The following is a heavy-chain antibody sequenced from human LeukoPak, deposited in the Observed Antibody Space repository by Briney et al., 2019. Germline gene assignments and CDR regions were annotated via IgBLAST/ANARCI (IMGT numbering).Heavy chain of an antibody. CDR1: GFTFSSYA. D-gene: IGHD6-19*01. CDR2: ISYDGSNK. Sequence: PGRSLRLSCAASGFTFSSYAMHWVRQAPGKGLEWVAVISYDGSNKYYADSVKGRFTISRDNSKNTLYLQMNSLRAEDTAVYYCARALPGVAGPGGIGYYYYGMDVWGQGTTVTVSS. J-gene: IGHJ6*02. CDR3: ARALPGVAGPGGIGYYYYGMDV. V-gene: IGHV3-30-3*01.